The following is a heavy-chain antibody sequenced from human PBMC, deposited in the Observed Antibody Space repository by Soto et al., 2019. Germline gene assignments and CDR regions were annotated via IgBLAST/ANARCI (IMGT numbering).Heavy chain of an antibody. V-gene: IGHV3-7*01. J-gene: IGHJ3*02. Sequence: GGSLRLSCAASGFTFSRYWMSWVRQAPGEGLEWVANIKQDGSEKYYVDSVKGRFTISRDNAKNSLYLQMDSLRAEDTAVYYCARDLLQDAFDIWDQGTMVTVSS. CDR2: IKQDGSEK. CDR1: GFTFSRYW. CDR3: ARDLLQDAFDI.